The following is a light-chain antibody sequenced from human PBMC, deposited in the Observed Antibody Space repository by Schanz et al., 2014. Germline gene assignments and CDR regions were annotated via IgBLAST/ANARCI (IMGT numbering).Light chain of an antibody. CDR3: QQYNSYWG. CDR1: QDISNY. J-gene: IGKJ1*01. CDR2: DAS. Sequence: DIQMTQSPSSLSASVGDRVTITCQASQDISNYLNWYQQKPGKAPKVLIYDASSLESGVPSRFSGSGSGTEFTLTISSLQPDDFATYYCQQYNSYWGFGQGTKVEIK. V-gene: IGKV1-5*01.